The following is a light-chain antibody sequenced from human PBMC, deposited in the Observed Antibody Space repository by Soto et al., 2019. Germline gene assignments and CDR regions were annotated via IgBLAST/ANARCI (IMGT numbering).Light chain of an antibody. CDR1: QGIDTS. V-gene: IGKV1-9*01. Sequence: DIQMTQSPSTLSASDGDRVTITCRASQGIDTSLAWYQQKPGKAPKLLIYAASNFQSGVPSRFSGSGSGTHFTLTISSLQPEDFATYYCQQLHGYPITFGQGTRLEI. CDR2: AAS. CDR3: QQLHGYPIT. J-gene: IGKJ5*01.